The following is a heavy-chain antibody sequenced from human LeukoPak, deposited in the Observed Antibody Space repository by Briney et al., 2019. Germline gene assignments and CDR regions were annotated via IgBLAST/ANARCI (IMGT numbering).Heavy chain of an antibody. D-gene: IGHD3-10*01. CDR1: GFTVSSNY. CDR2: IYSGGST. CDR3: ARGVTMVRGVINSFDY. Sequence: GGSLRLSCAASGFTVSSNYMSWVRQALGKGLEWVSVIYSGGSTYYADSVKGRFTISRDNSKNTLYLQMNSLRAEDTAVYYCARGVTMVRGVINSFDYWGQGTLVTVSS. J-gene: IGHJ4*02. V-gene: IGHV3-66*02.